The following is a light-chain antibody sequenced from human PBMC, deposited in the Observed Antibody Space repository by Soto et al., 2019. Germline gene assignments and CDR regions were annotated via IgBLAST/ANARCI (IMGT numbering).Light chain of an antibody. CDR2: DAS. V-gene: IGKV3-11*01. J-gene: IGKJ4*01. CDR3: QQSSSWPLT. Sequence: IVLTQSPDTLSLSPGERATLSCRASQSVRAYLAWYQQKPGQAPRLLIYDASNRATGIPARFSGRGSGTDFTLTISSLEPEDFGVYYCQQSSSWPLTFGGGTKVDIK. CDR1: QSVRAY.